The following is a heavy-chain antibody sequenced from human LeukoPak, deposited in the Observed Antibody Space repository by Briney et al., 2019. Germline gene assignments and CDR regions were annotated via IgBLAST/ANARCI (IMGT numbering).Heavy chain of an antibody. CDR1: GYTLTSYG. J-gene: IGHJ4*02. CDR3: ARAGGRGYCSSTSCFGDFDY. Sequence: ASVKVSCKASGYTLTSYGISWVRQAPGQGLEWMGWISAYNGNTNYAQKLQGRVTMTTDTSTSTAYMELRSLRSDDTAVYYCARAGGRGYCSSTSCFGDFDYWGQGTLVTVSS. D-gene: IGHD2-2*01. V-gene: IGHV1-18*01. CDR2: ISAYNGNT.